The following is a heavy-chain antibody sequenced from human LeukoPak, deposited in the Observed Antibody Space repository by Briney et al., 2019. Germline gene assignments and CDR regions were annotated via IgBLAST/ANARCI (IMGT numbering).Heavy chain of an antibody. CDR2: IYHSGST. J-gene: IGHJ4*02. Sequence: SETLSLTCAVSGGSISSSNWWSWVRQPPGKGLEWIGEIYHSGSTNYNPSLKSRVTISVDKSKNQFSLKLSSVTAADTAVYYRAKGGEQWLVYLAYIDYWGQGTLVTVSS. CDR3: AKGGEQWLVYLAYIDY. V-gene: IGHV4-4*02. CDR1: GGSISSSNW. D-gene: IGHD6-19*01.